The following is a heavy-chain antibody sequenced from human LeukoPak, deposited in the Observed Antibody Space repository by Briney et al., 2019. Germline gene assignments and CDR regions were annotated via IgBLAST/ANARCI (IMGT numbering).Heavy chain of an antibody. Sequence: AGGSLRLSCAAAGFTFSNYWMHWVRQAPGKGLVWVSRIKSDGRTNYADSVKGRFTISRDNAKNTVSLQMNSLRAEDTGVYYCARAPSEIGGYYPEYFRHWGQGTLVTDSS. J-gene: IGHJ1*01. CDR3: ARAPSEIGGYYPEYFRH. CDR2: IKSDGRT. V-gene: IGHV3-74*01. D-gene: IGHD3-22*01. CDR1: GFTFSNYW.